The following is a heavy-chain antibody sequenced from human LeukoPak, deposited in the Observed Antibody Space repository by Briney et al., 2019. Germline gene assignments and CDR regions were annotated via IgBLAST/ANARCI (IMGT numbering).Heavy chain of an antibody. CDR3: ARDENCSSTSCYGGFDP. J-gene: IGHJ5*02. Sequence: PSETLSLTCTVSGGSISSYYWSWIRQPPGKGLEWIGYIYYSGSTNYNPSLKSRVTISVDTSKNQFSLKLSSVTAADTAVYYCARDENCSSTSCYGGFDPWGQGTLVTVSS. V-gene: IGHV4-59*12. CDR2: IYYSGST. CDR1: GGSISSYY. D-gene: IGHD2-2*01.